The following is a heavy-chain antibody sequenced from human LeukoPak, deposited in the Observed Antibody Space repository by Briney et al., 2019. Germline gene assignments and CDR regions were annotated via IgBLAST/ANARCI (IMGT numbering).Heavy chain of an antibody. CDR2: IYYSGST. V-gene: IGHV4-59*01. CDR1: GGSISSYY. D-gene: IGHD6-19*01. J-gene: IGHJ6*03. Sequence: SETLSLTCTVSGGSISSYYWSWIRQPPGKGLEWIGYIYYSGSTNYNPSLKSRVTISVDTSKNQFSLKLSSVTAADTAVYYCARETKQRRQWLVSYYYYMDVWGKGTTVTVSS. CDR3: ARETKQRRQWLVSYYYYMDV.